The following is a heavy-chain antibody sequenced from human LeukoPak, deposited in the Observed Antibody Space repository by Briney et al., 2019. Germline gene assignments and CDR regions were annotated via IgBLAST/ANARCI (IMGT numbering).Heavy chain of an antibody. V-gene: IGHV4-59*08. J-gene: IGHJ3*02. D-gene: IGHD3-16*02. CDR2: IYYSGST. CDR1: GGSISSYY. CDR3: ATHGPYVWGSYRYRGQQAFDI. Sequence: PSETLSLTCTVSGGSISSYYWSWIRRPPGKGLEWIGYIYYSGSTNYNPSLKSRVTISVDTSKNQFSLKLSSVTAADTAVYYCATHGPYVWGSYRYRGQQAFDIWGQGTMVTVSS.